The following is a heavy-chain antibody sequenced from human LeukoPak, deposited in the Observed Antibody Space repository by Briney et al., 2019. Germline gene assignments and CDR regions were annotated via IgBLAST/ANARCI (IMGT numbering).Heavy chain of an antibody. CDR1: AYSISSGYY. J-gene: IGHJ5*02. V-gene: IGHV4-38-2*02. D-gene: IGHD6-13*01. Sequence: PSETLSLTCTVSAYSISSGYYWGWIRQPPGKGLEWIGNIYHSGSTYYNPSLKSRVTISVDTSKNQFSLKLSSVTAADTAVYYCARVLGSSWYGGSNWFDPWGQGTLVTVSS. CDR3: ARVLGSSWYGGSNWFDP. CDR2: IYHSGST.